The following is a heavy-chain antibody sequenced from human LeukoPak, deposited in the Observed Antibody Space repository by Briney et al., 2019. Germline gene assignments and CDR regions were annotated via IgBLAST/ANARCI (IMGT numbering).Heavy chain of an antibody. D-gene: IGHD3-10*01. CDR1: GYTFTSYD. Sequence: ASVKVSCKASGYTFTSYDINWVRQATGQGLEWMGWMNPNSGNTGYAQKFQGRVTMTRNTSISTAYMELSSLRSEDTAVYYGARVRSGRRPLRYYFDYWGQGTLVTVSS. V-gene: IGHV1-8*01. CDR3: ARVRSGRRPLRYYFDY. CDR2: MNPNSGNT. J-gene: IGHJ4*02.